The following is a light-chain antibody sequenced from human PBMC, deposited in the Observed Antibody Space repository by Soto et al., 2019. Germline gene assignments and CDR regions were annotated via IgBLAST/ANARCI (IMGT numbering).Light chain of an antibody. CDR2: DVS. CDR3: SSYTSSSTLYV. CDR1: SSDVGGYNY. J-gene: IGLJ1*01. V-gene: IGLV2-14*01. Sequence: HSELTPPASVTGSPGQSITISCTGTSSDVGGYNYVSWYQQHPGKAPKLMIYDVSNRPSGVSNRFSGSKSGNTASLTISGLQAEDEADYYCSSYTSSSTLYVFGTGTKVTVL.